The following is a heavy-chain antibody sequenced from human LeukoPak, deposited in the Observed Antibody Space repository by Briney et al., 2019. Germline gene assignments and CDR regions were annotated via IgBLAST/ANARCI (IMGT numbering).Heavy chain of an antibody. CDR2: IYYSGST. CDR1: GGSISSGAYY. V-gene: IGHV4-30-4*08. Sequence: SETLSLTWTVSGGSISSGAYYWSWIRQPPGTGLEWIGYIYYSGSTYYNPSLKSRLTISVDTSKNQFSLKLSSVTAADTAVYYCARVQYYDSSGYAFDIWGQGTMVTVSS. CDR3: ARVQYYDSSGYAFDI. J-gene: IGHJ3*02. D-gene: IGHD3-22*01.